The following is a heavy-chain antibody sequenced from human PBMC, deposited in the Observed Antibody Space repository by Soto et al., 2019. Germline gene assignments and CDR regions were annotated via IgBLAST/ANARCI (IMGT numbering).Heavy chain of an antibody. CDR2: ISYDGNNK. Sequence: GGSLRLSCAASGFTFSSYGMHWVRQAPGKGLEWVAVISYDGNNKYYADSVKGRFTISRDNSKNTLYLQMNSLRAEDTAVYYCAKGGGITGTTSIYRGQGTLVTVSS. J-gene: IGHJ4*02. D-gene: IGHD1-7*01. CDR1: GFTFSSYG. V-gene: IGHV3-30*18. CDR3: AKGGGITGTTSIY.